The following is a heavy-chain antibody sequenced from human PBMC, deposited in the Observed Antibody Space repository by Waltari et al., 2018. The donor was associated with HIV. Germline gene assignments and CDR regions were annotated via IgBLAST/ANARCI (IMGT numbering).Heavy chain of an antibody. CDR1: GFNIRNSA. V-gene: IGHV3-23*01. Sequence: EVDILEAGGGVAKSGGSVILYCLTLGFNIRNSALRVVRQAQGKGMEWVSGTSGSGGDAYYSDSVKGRFTISRDNAKNTVYLQMSNLRDEDTALYFCARSGVGQWLVRGWAMDLWGRGTPVTVSS. CDR3: ARSGVGQWLVRGWAMDL. CDR2: TSGSGGDA. J-gene: IGHJ2*01. D-gene: IGHD6-19*01.